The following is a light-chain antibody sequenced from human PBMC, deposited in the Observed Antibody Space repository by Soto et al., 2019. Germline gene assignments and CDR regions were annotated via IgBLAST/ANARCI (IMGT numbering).Light chain of an antibody. J-gene: IGKJ1*01. V-gene: IGKV2-24*01. CDR1: QSLLHVDGNTY. Sequence: DVVLTQTPLSSPVTLGQPASISCRSSQSLLHVDGNTYLSWLQQRPGQPPRLLIYKLSNRFSGVPDRFSGSGTGTDFTLEISRVEAEDVGVYYCMQATHQPWTFGQGTKVEIK. CDR2: KLS. CDR3: MQATHQPWT.